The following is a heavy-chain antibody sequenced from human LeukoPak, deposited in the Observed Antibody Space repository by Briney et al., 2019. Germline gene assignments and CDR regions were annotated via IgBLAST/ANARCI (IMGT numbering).Heavy chain of an antibody. D-gene: IGHD2-15*01. CDR2: INHSGST. J-gene: IGHJ6*02. CDR1: GGSFSGYH. CDR3: ARGLGYCSGGSCYGRNYYYYYGMDV. Sequence: SETLSLTCAVSGGSFSGYHWSWIRQPPGKGLEWIGEINHSGSTNYNPSLKSRVTISVDTSKNQFSLKLSSVTAADTAVYYCARGLGYCSGGSCYGRNYYYYYGMDVWGQGTTVTVSS. V-gene: IGHV4-34*01.